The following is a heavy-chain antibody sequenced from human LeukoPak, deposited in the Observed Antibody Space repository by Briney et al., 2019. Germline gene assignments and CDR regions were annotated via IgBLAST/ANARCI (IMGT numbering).Heavy chain of an antibody. V-gene: IGHV3-7*01. Sequence: GESLKISCAASGFSFRTYWMSWVRQAPGKGLEWVANIKDDGGEKYYVDSVKGRFTISRDNTNNSLYLQLNSLTADDTAVYYCGVTVRRNPFDYWGQGTRVTVSS. CDR1: GFSFRTYW. D-gene: IGHD4-23*01. J-gene: IGHJ4*02. CDR2: IKDDGGEK. CDR3: GVTVRRNPFDY.